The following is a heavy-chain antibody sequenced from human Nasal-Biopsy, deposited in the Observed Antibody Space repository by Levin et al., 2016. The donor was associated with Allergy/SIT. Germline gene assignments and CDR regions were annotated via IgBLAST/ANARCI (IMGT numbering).Heavy chain of an antibody. CDR2: IFPSGDT. J-gene: IGHJ4*02. V-gene: IGHV4-39*01. CDR1: PGSISSYNYY. D-gene: IGHD3-9*01. CDR3: TRRLDLDY. Sequence: SETLSLTCTVSPGSISSYNYYWIWIRQLPGKGLEWIGYIFPSGDTYYNPSLKSRVTMSVDTSKNQFSLRLRSVTAADTAVYFCTRRLDLDYWGQGTLVTVSS.